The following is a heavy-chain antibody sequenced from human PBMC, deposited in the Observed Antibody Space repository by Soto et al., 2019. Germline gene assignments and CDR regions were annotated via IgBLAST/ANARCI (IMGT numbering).Heavy chain of an antibody. V-gene: IGHV4-59*01. Sequence: QVQLQESGPGLVKPSEPLSLTCTVSGGSIISYYWSWIRQPPGKELEWIGYIYYSGSTNYNPSLKSRVTISVDTSKNQFSLKLSSVTAADTAVYYCARDRGVTSNYGMDVWGQGTTVTVSS. D-gene: IGHD3-10*01. J-gene: IGHJ6*02. CDR3: ARDRGVTSNYGMDV. CDR2: IYYSGST. CDR1: GGSIISYY.